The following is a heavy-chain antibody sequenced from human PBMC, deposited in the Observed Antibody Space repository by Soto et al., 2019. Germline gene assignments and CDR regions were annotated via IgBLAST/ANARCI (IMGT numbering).Heavy chain of an antibody. D-gene: IGHD3-16*01. Sequence: QVQLQESGPGLVKPSQTLSLTCTVSGGSISSGGYYWSWIRQHPGKGLECIGYIYYSGSTYYNPSLKSRLTISVDTSKNEFSLKLSSVTAADTAVYYCAREGGRYYFDYWGQGTLVTVSS. CDR3: AREGGRYYFDY. V-gene: IGHV4-31*03. J-gene: IGHJ4*02. CDR2: IYYSGST. CDR1: GGSISSGGYY.